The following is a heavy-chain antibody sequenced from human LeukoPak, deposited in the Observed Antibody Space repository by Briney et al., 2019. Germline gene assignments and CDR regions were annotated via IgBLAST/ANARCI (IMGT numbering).Heavy chain of an antibody. Sequence: GGSLRLSCAASGFTFSSYSMNWVRQAPGKGLEWLSYISSSSNTIYYADSVKGRFTTSRDNAKDSLYLQMNSLRDEDTAVYYCARHDTIIRGWFDPWGQGTRVTVSS. CDR3: ARHDTIIRGWFDP. J-gene: IGHJ5*02. CDR1: GFTFSSYS. V-gene: IGHV3-48*02. CDR2: ISSSSNTI. D-gene: IGHD3-9*01.